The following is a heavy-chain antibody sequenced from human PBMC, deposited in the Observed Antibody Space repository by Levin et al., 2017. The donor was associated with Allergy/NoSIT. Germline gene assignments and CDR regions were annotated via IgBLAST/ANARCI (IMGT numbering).Heavy chain of an antibody. D-gene: IGHD3-9*01. Sequence: ASVKVSCKASGYTFTSYDINWVRQATGQGLEWMGWMNPNSGNTGYAQKFQGRVTMTRNTSISTAYMELSSLRSEDTAVYYCARTLLSNFDWLYRPYYYYGMDVWGQGTTVTVSS. CDR1: GYTFTSYD. CDR2: MNPNSGNT. V-gene: IGHV1-8*01. CDR3: ARTLLSNFDWLYRPYYYYGMDV. J-gene: IGHJ6*02.